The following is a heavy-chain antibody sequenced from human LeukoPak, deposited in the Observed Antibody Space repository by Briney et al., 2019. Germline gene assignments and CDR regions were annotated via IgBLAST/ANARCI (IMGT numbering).Heavy chain of an antibody. V-gene: IGHV3-7*01. J-gene: IGHJ6*03. CDR3: ARDPVAARPNYYYMDV. CDR1: GFTFSSYW. CDR2: IKQDGSEK. D-gene: IGHD6-6*01. Sequence: GGSLRLSCAASGFTFSSYWMSWVRQAPGKGLEWVANIKQDGSEKYYVDSVKGRFTISRDTAKNSLYLQMNSLRAEDTAVYYCARDPVAARPNYYYMDVWGQGTTVTVSS.